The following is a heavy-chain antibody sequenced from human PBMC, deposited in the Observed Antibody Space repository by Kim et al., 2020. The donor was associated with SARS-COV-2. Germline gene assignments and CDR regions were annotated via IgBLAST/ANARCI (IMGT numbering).Heavy chain of an antibody. CDR3: SRGDYYDSSCYYPFDY. Sequence: SETLSLTCAVYGGSFSGYYWSWIRQPPGKGLEWIGEINHSGSTNYNPSLKSRVTISVDTSKNQFSLKLRSVTAPDTAVYYCSRGDYYDSSCYYPFDYWG. V-gene: IGHV4-34*01. CDR2: INHSGST. D-gene: IGHD3-22*01. CDR1: GGSFSGYY. J-gene: IGHJ4*01.